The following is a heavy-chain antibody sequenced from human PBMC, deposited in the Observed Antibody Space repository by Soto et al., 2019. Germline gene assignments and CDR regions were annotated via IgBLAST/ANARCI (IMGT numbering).Heavy chain of an antibody. D-gene: IGHD3-10*01. CDR2: ISSSSSTI. Sequence: EVQLVESGGGLVQPGGSLRLSCAASGLTFSSYSMNWVRQAPGKGLEWVSYISSSSSTIYYADSVKGRFTISRDNAKNSLYLQMNSLRAEDTAVYYCARGGGSGSYSPYYYYYMDVWGKGTTVTVSS. J-gene: IGHJ6*03. CDR3: ARGGGSGSYSPYYYYYMDV. CDR1: GLTFSSYS. V-gene: IGHV3-48*01.